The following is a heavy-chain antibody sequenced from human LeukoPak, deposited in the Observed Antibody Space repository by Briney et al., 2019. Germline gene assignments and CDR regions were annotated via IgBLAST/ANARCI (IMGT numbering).Heavy chain of an antibody. J-gene: IGHJ2*01. CDR2: INEDGSEK. CDR1: GFPFSSYW. V-gene: IGHV3-7*04. CDR3: ARDRELLGLGNNGFRYSDF. D-gene: IGHD2/OR15-2a*01. Sequence: PGGSLRLSCAASGFPFSSYWMSWVRQTLGKGLEWVANINEDGSEKYYVDSVKGRFTISRDNAKNSLYLQMNSLRAEDTAVYYCARDRELLGLGNNGFRYSDFWGRGTLVTVSS.